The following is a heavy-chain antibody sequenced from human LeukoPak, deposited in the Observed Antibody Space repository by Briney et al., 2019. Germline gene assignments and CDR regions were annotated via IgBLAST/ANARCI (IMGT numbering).Heavy chain of an antibody. CDR1: GGSISSSTYF. V-gene: IGHV4-39*01. CDR3: ARHYTLVTAPGAYYMDV. D-gene: IGHD6-13*01. CDR2: IYHTGTT. Sequence: PSETLSLTCSVPGGSISSSTYFWGWIRQPPGKGLEWIGTIYHTGTTYYNPSLQSRVTISVDTSKNQFSLNLSSVTATDTAVYFCARHYTLVTAPGAYYMDVWGKGTTVTVSS. J-gene: IGHJ6*03.